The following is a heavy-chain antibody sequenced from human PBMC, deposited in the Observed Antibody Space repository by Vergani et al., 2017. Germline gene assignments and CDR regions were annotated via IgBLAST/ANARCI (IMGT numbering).Heavy chain of an antibody. D-gene: IGHD3-9*01. CDR3: ARRIYDILTDHNWFDP. V-gene: IGHV4-39*01. J-gene: IGHJ5*02. Sequence: QLQLQESGPGLVKPSETLSLTCTVSGGSISSSSYYWGWIRQPPGKGLEWIGSIYYSGSTYYNPSLKSRVTISVDTSKNQFSLKLSSVTAADTAVYYCARRIYDILTDHNWFDPWGQGTLVTVSS. CDR2: IYYSGST. CDR1: GGSISSSSYY.